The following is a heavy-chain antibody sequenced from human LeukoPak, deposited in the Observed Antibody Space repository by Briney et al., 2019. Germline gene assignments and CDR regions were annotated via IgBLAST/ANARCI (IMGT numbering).Heavy chain of an antibody. V-gene: IGHV3-48*01. Sequence: PGGSLRLSCAASGFTFSSYSMNWVRQAPGKGLEWVSSISSSSSTIYYADSVKGRFTISRDNAKNSLYLQMNSLRAEDTAVYYCARESAAAGRYYFDYWGQGTLVTVSS. CDR2: ISSSSSTI. D-gene: IGHD6-13*01. CDR1: GFTFSSYS. J-gene: IGHJ4*02. CDR3: ARESAAAGRYYFDY.